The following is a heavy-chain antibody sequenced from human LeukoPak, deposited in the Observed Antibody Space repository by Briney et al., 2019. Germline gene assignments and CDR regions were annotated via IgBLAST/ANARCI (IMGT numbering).Heavy chain of an antibody. CDR1: GGSISSSSYY. V-gene: IGHV4-39*07. J-gene: IGHJ4*02. Sequence: PSGTLSLTCTVSGGSISSSSYYWGWIRQPPGKGLEWIGSIYYRGSTYYNPSLKSRVTISLDTSKDQFSLKLSSVTAADTAVYYCARSRWLSDPYFDYWGQGTLVTVSS. CDR2: IYYRGST. CDR3: ARSRWLSDPYFDY. D-gene: IGHD3-22*01.